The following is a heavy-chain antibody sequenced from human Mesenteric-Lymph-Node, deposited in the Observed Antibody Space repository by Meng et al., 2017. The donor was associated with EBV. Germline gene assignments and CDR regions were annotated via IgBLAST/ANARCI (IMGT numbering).Heavy chain of an antibody. CDR1: GYTFTSNF. D-gene: IGHD3-22*01. CDR2: INPSGGST. CDR3: AREEDSSGYYFDY. V-gene: IGHV1-46*01. J-gene: IGHJ4*02. Sequence: QGQLVQAGAEVKKPGASVKVSCKATGYTFTSNFMHWVRQAPGQGLEWMGIINPSGGSTTYAQKFQGRVAMTRDTSTSTDYMELSSLRSEDTAVYYCAREEDSSGYYFDYWGQGTLVTVSS.